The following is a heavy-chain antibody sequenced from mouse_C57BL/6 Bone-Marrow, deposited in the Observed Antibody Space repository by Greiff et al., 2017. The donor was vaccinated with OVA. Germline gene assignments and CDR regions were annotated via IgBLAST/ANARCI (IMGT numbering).Heavy chain of an antibody. D-gene: IGHD3-1*01. Sequence: EVQGVESGGGLVQPGGSLSLSCTASGFTFTDYYMSWVRQPPGKALEWLGFIRNKANGYTTEYSASVKGRFTISRDNSQSILYLQMNALRAEDSATYYCARYNSFNYFDYWGQGTTLTVSS. J-gene: IGHJ2*01. CDR1: GFTFTDYY. CDR2: IRNKANGYTT. CDR3: ARYNSFNYFDY. V-gene: IGHV7-3*01.